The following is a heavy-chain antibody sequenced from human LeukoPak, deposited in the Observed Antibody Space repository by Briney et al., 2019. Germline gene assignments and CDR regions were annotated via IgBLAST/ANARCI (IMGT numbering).Heavy chain of an antibody. Sequence: ASVKVSCKASGYTFTSYDINWVRQATGQGLEWMGWMNPNSGNTGYAQKFQGRVTMTRNTSISTAYMELSSLRSEDTAVYYCARGTFDVITMMLNWFDPWGQGTLVTVSS. J-gene: IGHJ5*02. CDR1: GYTFTSYD. V-gene: IGHV1-8*01. D-gene: IGHD3-22*01. CDR3: ARGTFDVITMMLNWFDP. CDR2: MNPNSGNT.